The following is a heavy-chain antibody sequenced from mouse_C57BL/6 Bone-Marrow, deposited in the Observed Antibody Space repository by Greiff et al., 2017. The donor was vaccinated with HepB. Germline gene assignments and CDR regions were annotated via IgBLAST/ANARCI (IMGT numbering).Heavy chain of an antibody. V-gene: IGHV1-9*01. CDR3: ARRGSSTVVGYYAMDY. D-gene: IGHD1-1*01. CDR1: GYTFTGYW. Sequence: VQLQQSGAELMKPGASVKLSCKATGYTFTGYWIEWVKQRPGHGLEWIGEILPGSGSTNYNEKFKGKATFTADTSSNTAYMQLSSLTTEDSAIYYCARRGSSTVVGYYAMDYWGQGTSVTVSS. J-gene: IGHJ4*01. CDR2: ILPGSGST.